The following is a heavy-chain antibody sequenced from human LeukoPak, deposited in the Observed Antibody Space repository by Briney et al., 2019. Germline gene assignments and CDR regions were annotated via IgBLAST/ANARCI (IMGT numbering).Heavy chain of an antibody. J-gene: IGHJ4*02. CDR3: AKDRDVYSAFDS. V-gene: IGHV3-23*01. CDR1: GFTFSSYT. D-gene: IGHD3-16*01. CDR2: ISGSGFET. Sequence: GGSLRLSCAASGFTFSSYTMSWVRQSPGKGLEWVSAISGSGFETFYADSVKGRFTISRDNSNDTLYLQMNSLGADDTAIYYCAKDRDVYSAFDSWGQRTLVTVSS.